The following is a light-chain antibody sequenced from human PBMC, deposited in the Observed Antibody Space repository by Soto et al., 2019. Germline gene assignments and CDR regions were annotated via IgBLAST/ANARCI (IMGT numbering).Light chain of an antibody. Sequence: EIVLTQSPATLSLSPGERATLSCRASQTVSINYLAWCQQRPGQAPRLLIYGASTRAAGIPDRFSGSGSGTDFTLTITRLEPEDSAVYFCQQYTGPPTTFGQGTRLEIK. J-gene: IGKJ5*01. V-gene: IGKV3-20*01. CDR1: QTVSINY. CDR2: GAS. CDR3: QQYTGPPTT.